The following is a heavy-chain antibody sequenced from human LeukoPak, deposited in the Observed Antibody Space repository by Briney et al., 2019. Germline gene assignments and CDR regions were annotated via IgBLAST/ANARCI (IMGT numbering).Heavy chain of an antibody. V-gene: IGHV3-23*01. CDR2: MSGSGGST. CDR1: GFTFSSYA. Sequence: GGSLRLSCAASGFTFSSYAMSWVRQAPGEGLEWVSAMSGSGGSTYYADSVKGRFTISRDNSKNTLYLQMNSLRAEDTAVYYCAKYLRDDYGDYGLNYYYMDVWGKGTTVTVSS. D-gene: IGHD4-17*01. J-gene: IGHJ6*03. CDR3: AKYLRDDYGDYGLNYYYMDV.